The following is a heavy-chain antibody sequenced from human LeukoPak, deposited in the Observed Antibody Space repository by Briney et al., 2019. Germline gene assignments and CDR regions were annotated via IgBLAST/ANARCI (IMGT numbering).Heavy chain of an antibody. CDR3: AKDRRYYDFWSGYDDY. CDR2: ISGSGGST. CDR1: GFTSSSYA. J-gene: IGHJ4*02. D-gene: IGHD3-3*01. V-gene: IGHV3-23*01. Sequence: GGSLRLSCAASGFTSSSYAMSWVRQAPGKGLEWVSAISGSGGSTYYADSVKGRFTISRDNSKNTLYLQMNSLRAEDTAVYYCAKDRRYYDFWSGYDDYWGQGTLVTVSS.